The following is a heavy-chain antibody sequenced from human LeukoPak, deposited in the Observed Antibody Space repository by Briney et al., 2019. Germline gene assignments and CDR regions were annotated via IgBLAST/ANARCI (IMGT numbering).Heavy chain of an antibody. D-gene: IGHD3-22*01. CDR1: GYTFTCYY. Sequence: ASVKVSCKASGYTFTCYYMHWVRQAPGQGLEWMGWINPNSGGTNYAQKFQGRVTMTRDTSISTAYMELSRLRSDDTAVYYCARGHDSSGYLFDPWGQGTLVTVSS. CDR2: INPNSGGT. V-gene: IGHV1-2*02. CDR3: ARGHDSSGYLFDP. J-gene: IGHJ5*02.